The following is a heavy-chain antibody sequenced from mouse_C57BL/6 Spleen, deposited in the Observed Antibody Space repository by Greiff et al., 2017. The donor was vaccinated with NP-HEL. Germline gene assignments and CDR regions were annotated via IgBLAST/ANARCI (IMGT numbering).Heavy chain of an antibody. Sequence: QVQLQQSGAELVKPGASVKISCKASGYAFSSYWMNWVKQRPGKGLEWIGKIYPGDGDTNYNGKFKGKATLTADKSSSTAYMQLSSLTSEDSAVYFCARGGASLGGYFDYWGQGTTLTVSS. D-gene: IGHD1-1*02. CDR2: IYPGDGDT. CDR1: GYAFSSYW. J-gene: IGHJ2*01. V-gene: IGHV1-80*01. CDR3: ARGGASLGGYFDY.